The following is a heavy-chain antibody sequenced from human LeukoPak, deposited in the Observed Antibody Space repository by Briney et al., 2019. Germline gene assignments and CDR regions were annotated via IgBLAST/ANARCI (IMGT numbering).Heavy chain of an antibody. CDR3: ARSSDFSPPGIAVAPIDY. CDR1: GGSISSYY. V-gene: IGHV4-59*01. D-gene: IGHD6-19*01. CDR2: IYYSGST. Sequence: SETLSLTCTVSGGSISSYYWSWIRQPPGKGLEWIGYIYYSGSTNYNPSLKSRVTISVDTSKNQFSLKLSSVTAADTAVYYCARSSDFSPPGIAVAPIDYWGQGTLVTVSS. J-gene: IGHJ4*02.